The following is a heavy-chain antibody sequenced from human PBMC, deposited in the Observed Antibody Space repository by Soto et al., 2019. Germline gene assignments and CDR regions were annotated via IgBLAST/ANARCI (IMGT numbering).Heavy chain of an antibody. CDR2: ISAYNGNT. CDR1: GYTFTSYG. CDR3: ARVVVLMVYASYYFDY. J-gene: IGHJ4*02. V-gene: IGHV1-18*01. Sequence: QVPLVQSGAEVKKPGASVKVSCKASGYTFTSYGISWVRQAPGQGLEWMGWISAYNGNTNYAQKLQGRVTMTTDPSTSTAYMELWGLRSDDTAVYYCARVVVLMVYASYYFDYWGQGTLVTVSS. D-gene: IGHD2-8*01.